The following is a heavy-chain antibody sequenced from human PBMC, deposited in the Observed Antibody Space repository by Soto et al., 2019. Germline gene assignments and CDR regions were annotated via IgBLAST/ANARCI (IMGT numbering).Heavy chain of an antibody. J-gene: IGHJ4*02. D-gene: IGHD2-15*01. CDR2: ISDSGVST. CDR3: AKSACSGGSCFFNN. CDR1: GFTFGNYA. Sequence: GGSLRLSCAASGFTFGNYAMSWVRQAPGKGLEWVSAISDSGVSTNYADSVKGRFTISRDNSKNTLYLQMSSLRADDTAVYYCAKSACSGGSCFFNNWGQATLVTVSS. V-gene: IGHV3-23*01.